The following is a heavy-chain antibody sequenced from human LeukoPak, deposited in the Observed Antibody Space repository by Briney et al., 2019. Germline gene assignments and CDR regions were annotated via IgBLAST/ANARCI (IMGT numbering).Heavy chain of an antibody. J-gene: IGHJ4*02. V-gene: IGHV4-39*01. CDR3: AGGSYYGYYFDY. CDR2: IYYSGST. Sequence: PSETLSLTCTVSGGSISSSSYYWGWIRQPPGKGLEWIGSIYYSGSTYYNPSLKSRVTISVDTSKNQFSLKLSSVTAADTAVYYCAGGSYYGYYFDYWGQGTLVTVSS. CDR1: GGSISSSSYY. D-gene: IGHD3-10*01.